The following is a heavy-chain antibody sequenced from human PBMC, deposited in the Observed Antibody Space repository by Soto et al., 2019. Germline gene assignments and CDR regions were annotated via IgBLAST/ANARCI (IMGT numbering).Heavy chain of an antibody. V-gene: IGHV3-74*01. D-gene: IGHD6-13*01. J-gene: IGHJ3*02. CDR1: GFTFSSYW. CDR2: INSDGSST. CDR3: ARVDYYSSSWYLAFDI. Sequence: GGSLRLSCAASGFTFSSYWMHWVRQAPGKGLVWVSRINSDGSSTSYADSGKGRFTISRDNAKNTLYLQMNSLRAEDTAVYYCARVDYYSSSWYLAFDIWGQGTMVTVSS.